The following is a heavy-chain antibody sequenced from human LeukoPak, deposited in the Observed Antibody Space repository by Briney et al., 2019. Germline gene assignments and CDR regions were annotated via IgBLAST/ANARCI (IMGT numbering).Heavy chain of an antibody. D-gene: IGHD3-10*01. V-gene: IGHV3-7*03. J-gene: IGHJ4*02. CDR3: ARDRPLSVRGAHFDY. CDR2: IKTDGSEK. CDR1: GFTFSNYW. Sequence: GGSLRLSCEGSGFTFSNYWMGWVRQAPGKGLQWVANIKTDGSEKYYVDSVKGRFTISRDNSKNTLYLQMNSLRAEDTAVYYCARDRPLSVRGAHFDYWGQGTLVTVSS.